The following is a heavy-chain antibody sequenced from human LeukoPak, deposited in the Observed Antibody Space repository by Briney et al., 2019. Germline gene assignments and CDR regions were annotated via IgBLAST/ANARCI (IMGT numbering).Heavy chain of an antibody. V-gene: IGHV3-21*01. CDR2: ISSSSSYI. CDR3: AKDGDGTFDY. Sequence: GGSLRLSCAASGFTFSSYSMDWVRQAPGKRLEWVSSISSSSSYIYYADSVKGRFTISRDNAKNSLYLQMNSLRAEDTALYYCAKDGDGTFDYWGQGTLVTVSS. CDR1: GFTFSSYS. J-gene: IGHJ4*02.